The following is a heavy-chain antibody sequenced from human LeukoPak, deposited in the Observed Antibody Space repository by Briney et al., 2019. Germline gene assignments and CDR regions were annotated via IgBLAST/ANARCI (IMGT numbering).Heavy chain of an antibody. J-gene: IGHJ4*02. D-gene: IGHD2-21*02. CDR3: AREGGDFLFDY. V-gene: IGHV4-59*01. CDR1: GGSISSYY. Sequence: PSETLSLTCTVSGGSISSYYWSWIRQPPGKGLEWIGYIYYSGSTNYNPSLKSRVPISVDTSKNQFSLKLSSVTAADTAVYYCAREGGDFLFDYWGQGTLVTVSS. CDR2: IYYSGST.